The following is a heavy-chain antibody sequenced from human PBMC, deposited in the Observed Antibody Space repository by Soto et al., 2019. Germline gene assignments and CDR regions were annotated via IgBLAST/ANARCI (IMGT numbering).Heavy chain of an antibody. V-gene: IGHV2-70*12. Sequence: SGPTLVNPTQTLTLTCTFSGFSLSTSGMCVSWIRQPPGKALEWLALIDWDDDKYYSTSLKTRLTISKDTSKNQVVLTMTNMDPVDTATYYCALARSYQPTHNWFDPWGQGTLVTVSS. CDR2: IDWDDDK. CDR3: ALARSYQPTHNWFDP. CDR1: GFSLSTSGMC. J-gene: IGHJ5*02. D-gene: IGHD2-2*01.